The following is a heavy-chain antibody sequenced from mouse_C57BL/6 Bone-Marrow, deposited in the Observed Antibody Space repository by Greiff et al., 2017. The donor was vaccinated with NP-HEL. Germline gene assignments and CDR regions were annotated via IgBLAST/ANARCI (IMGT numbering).Heavy chain of an antibody. CDR1: GYAFSSSW. CDR2: IYPGDGDT. V-gene: IGHV1-82*01. D-gene: IGHD2-12*01. J-gene: IGHJ3*01. CDR3: ARSLRR. Sequence: VQLQQSGPELVKPGASVKISCKASGYAFSSSWMNWVKQRPGTGLEWIGRIYPGDGDTNYNGKFKGKATLTADKSSSTAYMQLSSLTSEDSAVYFCARSLRRWGQGTLGTVSA.